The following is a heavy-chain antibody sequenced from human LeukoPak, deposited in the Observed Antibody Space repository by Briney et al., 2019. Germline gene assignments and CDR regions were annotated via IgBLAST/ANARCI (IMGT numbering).Heavy chain of an antibody. J-gene: IGHJ4*02. V-gene: IGHV3-11*01. CDR2: ISSSGSTI. D-gene: IGHD5-12*01. CDR3: ARDEGVASVVPNPNDY. Sequence: SGGSLRLSCAASGFTFSDYYMSWIRQAPGKGLEWVSYISSSGSTIYYADSVKGRFTISRDNAKNSLYLQMNSLSAEDTAVYYCARDEGVASVVPNPNDYWGQGTLVTVSS. CDR1: GFTFSDYY.